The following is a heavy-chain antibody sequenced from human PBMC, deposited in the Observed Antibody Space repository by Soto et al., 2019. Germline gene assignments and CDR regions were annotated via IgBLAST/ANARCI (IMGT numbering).Heavy chain of an antibody. J-gene: IGHJ6*02. CDR2: IYHSGST. D-gene: IGHD6-25*01. CDR3: ASTPIAATGYYYYGMDV. CDR1: VSSIISSHW. V-gene: IGHV4-4*02. Sequence: SETLSITCAVSVSSIISSHWWRRVRQAPGKGLEWIGEIYHSGSTNYNPSLKSRVTISVDKSKNQFSLKLSSVTAADTAVYYCASTPIAATGYYYYGMDVWGQGTTVT.